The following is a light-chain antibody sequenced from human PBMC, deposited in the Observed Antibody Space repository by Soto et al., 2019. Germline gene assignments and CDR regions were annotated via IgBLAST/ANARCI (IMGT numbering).Light chain of an antibody. CDR3: GADHGSGSNFDWV. CDR2: VGTGGIVG. CDR1: SGYSNYK. J-gene: IGLJ3*02. V-gene: IGLV9-49*01. Sequence: QSVLTRPPSASASLGASVTLTCTLSSGYSNYKVDWYQQRPGKGPRFVMRVGTGGIVGSKGDGIPDRFSVLGSGLNRYLTIKNIQEEDESDYHCGADHGSGSNFDWVFGGGTKLTVL.